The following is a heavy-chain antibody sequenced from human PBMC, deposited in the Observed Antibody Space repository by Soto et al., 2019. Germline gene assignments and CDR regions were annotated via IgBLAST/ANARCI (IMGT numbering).Heavy chain of an antibody. CDR1: GFTFGSYA. D-gene: IGHD6-19*01. J-gene: IGHJ4*02. CDR3: ARTAVALMYYFDY. CDR2: ISYDGSNK. V-gene: IGHV3-30-3*01. Sequence: QVQLVESGGGVVQPGRSLRLSCAASGFTFGSYAMHWVRQAPGKGLEWVAVISYDGSNKYYADSVKGRFTISRDNSKNTLYLQMNSLRAEDTAVYYCARTAVALMYYFDYWGQGTLVTVSS.